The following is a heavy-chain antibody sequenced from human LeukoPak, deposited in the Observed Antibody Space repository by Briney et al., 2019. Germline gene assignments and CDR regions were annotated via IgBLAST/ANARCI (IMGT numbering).Heavy chain of an antibody. CDR3: AKDLTHIYCSSTSCSN. J-gene: IGHJ4*02. V-gene: IGHV3-74*01. CDR1: EFTFNKFW. D-gene: IGHD2-2*01. Sequence: GGSLRLSCAASEFTFNKFWMHWVRQAPGKGLVWVSRIDNDGSSTTYADSVKGRFTISRDNSKNTLYLQMNSLRAEDTAVYYCAKDLTHIYCSSTSCSNWGQGTLVTVSS. CDR2: IDNDGSST.